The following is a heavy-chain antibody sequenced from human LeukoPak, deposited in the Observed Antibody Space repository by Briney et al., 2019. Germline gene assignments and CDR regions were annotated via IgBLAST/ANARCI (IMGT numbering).Heavy chain of an antibody. Sequence: GGSLRLSCAACGFTLSDYEMQGVRQAPGKGVEWLSFISRTGSTKYYADSLKGRFTISRDNAKNSLYLQMNSLRAEDTAVYYCASGRISADYVIDYWGQGTLVTVSS. CDR2: ISRTGSTK. V-gene: IGHV3-48*03. J-gene: IGHJ4*01. D-gene: IGHD4-17*01. CDR3: ASGRISADYVIDY. CDR1: GFTLSDYE.